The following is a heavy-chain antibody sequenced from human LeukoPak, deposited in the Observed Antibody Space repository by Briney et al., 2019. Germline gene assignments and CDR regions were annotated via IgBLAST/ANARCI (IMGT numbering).Heavy chain of an antibody. CDR3: ARDVEGLDGYNDFDY. CDR1: GYTFTGYY. CDR2: INPNSGGT. V-gene: IGHV1-2*02. D-gene: IGHD5-24*01. Sequence: ASVKVSCKASGYTFTGYYMHWVRQAPGQGLEWMGWINPNSGGTNYAQKFQGRVTMTRDTSISTAYMELSRLRSDDTAVYYCARDVEGLDGYNDFDYWGQGTLVTVSS. J-gene: IGHJ4*02.